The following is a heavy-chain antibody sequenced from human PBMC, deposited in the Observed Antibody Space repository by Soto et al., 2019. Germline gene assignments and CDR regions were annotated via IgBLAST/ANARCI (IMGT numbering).Heavy chain of an antibody. CDR2: ISYDGSNK. J-gene: IGHJ4*02. V-gene: IGHV3-30-3*01. Sequence: PVGSLRLSCAASGFTFSSYAMHWVRQAPGKGLEWVAVISYDGSNKYYADSVKGRFTISRDNSKNTLYLQMNSLRAEDTAVYYCARDYYDILTGYYMFDYWGQGTLVTVSS. D-gene: IGHD3-9*01. CDR3: ARDYYDILTGYYMFDY. CDR1: GFTFSSYA.